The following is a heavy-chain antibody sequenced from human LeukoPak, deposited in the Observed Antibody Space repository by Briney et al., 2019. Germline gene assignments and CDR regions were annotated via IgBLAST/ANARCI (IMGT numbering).Heavy chain of an antibody. CDR3: ARYCSSTSCPGARGTNSFDP. V-gene: IGHV4-59*02. Sequence: SETLSLTCTVSGGSVSGYYWSWIRQPPGKGLEWIGYIYYSGSTNYNPSLKSRVTISMDTSKNQFSLKLSSVTAADTAVYYCARYCSSTSCPGARGTNSFDPWDQGTLVTVSS. CDR1: GGSVSGYY. J-gene: IGHJ5*02. D-gene: IGHD2-2*01. CDR2: IYYSGST.